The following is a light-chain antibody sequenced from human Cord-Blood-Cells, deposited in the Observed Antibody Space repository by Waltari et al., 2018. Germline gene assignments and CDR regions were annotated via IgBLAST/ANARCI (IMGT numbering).Light chain of an antibody. CDR1: KSVSSSY. CDR2: GAS. V-gene: IGKV3-20*01. J-gene: IGKJ1*01. CDR3: QQYSSSPRT. Sequence: EIVLTQSPGTLSLSPGERATLSCRASKSVSSSYLPWYQQKPGQAPRLLIYGASSRATSMPDRFSGSECETDFTRTISRLEPEDFAVYYCQQYSSSPRTFGQGTKVEIK.